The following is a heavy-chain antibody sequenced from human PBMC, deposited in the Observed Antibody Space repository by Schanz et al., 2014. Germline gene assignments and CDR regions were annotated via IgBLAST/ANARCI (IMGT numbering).Heavy chain of an antibody. V-gene: IGHV4-34*01. CDR2: IHHSGST. CDR3: ARHSGYYYYYGMDV. Sequence: QVQLQQWGAGLLKPSETLSLTCAVSGGPFSGYWGWIRQPPGKGLEWIGEIHHSGSTNYNPSLKSRVTISMDTSKNQFSLKLSSVAAADTAVYYCARHSGYYYYYGMDVWGQGTTVTVSS. CDR1: GGPFSGY. J-gene: IGHJ6*02.